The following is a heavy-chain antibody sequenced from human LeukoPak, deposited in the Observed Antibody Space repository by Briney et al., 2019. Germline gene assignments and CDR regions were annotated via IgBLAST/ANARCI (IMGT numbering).Heavy chain of an antibody. D-gene: IGHD6-6*01. CDR1: GYTFTDYY. CDR3: ARTSIAARRADFDY. CDR2: INSNSGGT. V-gene: IGHV1-2*02. Sequence: ASVRVSCKTSGYTFTDYYIHWVRQAPGQGLEWMGWINSNSGGTSYAQKFQGRVTLTRDTPTRTAYMELNRLTSDDTAVYYRARTSIAARRADFDYWGQGTVVTVSS. J-gene: IGHJ4*02.